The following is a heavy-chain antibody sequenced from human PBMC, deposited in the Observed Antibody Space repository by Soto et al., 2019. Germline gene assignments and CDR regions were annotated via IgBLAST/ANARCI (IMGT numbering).Heavy chain of an antibody. CDR3: AKDMGYSGSCYSCDAFDI. CDR1: GFTFDDYA. D-gene: IGHD2-15*01. Sequence: PGGSLRLSCAASGFTFDDYAMHWVRQAPGKGLEWVSGISWNSGSIGYADSVKGRFTISRDNAKNSLYLQMNSLRAEDTALYYCAKDMGYSGSCYSCDAFDIWGQGTMVTVSS. CDR2: ISWNSGSI. V-gene: IGHV3-9*01. J-gene: IGHJ3*02.